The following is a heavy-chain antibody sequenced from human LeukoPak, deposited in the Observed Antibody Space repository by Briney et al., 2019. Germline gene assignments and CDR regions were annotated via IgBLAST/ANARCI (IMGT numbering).Heavy chain of an antibody. V-gene: IGHV1-46*01. CDR1: GYTFTSYY. CDR2: INPSGGST. D-gene: IGHD2-2*02. J-gene: IGHJ6*03. Sequence: GASVKVSCKASGYTFTSYYMHWVRQAPGQGLEWMGIINPSGGSTSYAQKFQGRVTMTRDTSTSTVYMELSSLRSEDTAVYYCARSGLAAKPPDYYYYYMDVWGKGTTVTVSS. CDR3: ARSGLAAKPPDYYYYYMDV.